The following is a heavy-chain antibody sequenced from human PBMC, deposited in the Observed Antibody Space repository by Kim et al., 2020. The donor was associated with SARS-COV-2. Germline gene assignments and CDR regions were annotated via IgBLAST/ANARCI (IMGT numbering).Heavy chain of an antibody. CDR3: EGDVVVEDYSTGVPCWFNF. Sequence: GGSLRLSCVGSGFTFSAYSMNWVRQAPGKGLEWVASLSGSNSYIYYADSVKGRFTISRDNAKNSLNPNMNSLRAEDTAVYFCEGDVVVEDYSTGVPCWFNFWGQGVLVNVSS. V-gene: IGHV3-21*06. D-gene: IGHD2-21*01. CDR2: LSGSNSYI. J-gene: IGHJ4*02. CDR1: GFTFSAYS.